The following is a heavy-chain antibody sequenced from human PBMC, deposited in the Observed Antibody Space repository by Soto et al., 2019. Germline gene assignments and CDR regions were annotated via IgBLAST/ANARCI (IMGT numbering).Heavy chain of an antibody. CDR2: IYYSGST. Sequence: SETLSLTCTVSGGSISSSNYYWGWIRQPPGKGLEWIGNIYYSGSTYYNPSLKGRVTISVDTSKNQFSLKLSSVTAADTAVYYCAGSDSGSYFDYWGQGTLVTVSS. D-gene: IGHD1-26*01. V-gene: IGHV4-39*01. CDR1: GGSISSSNYY. CDR3: AGSDSGSYFDY. J-gene: IGHJ4*02.